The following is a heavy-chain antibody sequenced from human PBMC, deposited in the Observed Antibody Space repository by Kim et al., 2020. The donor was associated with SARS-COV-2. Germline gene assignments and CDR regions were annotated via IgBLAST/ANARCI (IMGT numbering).Heavy chain of an antibody. CDR1: GFTFTHYG. D-gene: IGHD3-10*01. CDR2: ISYDGSNE. V-gene: IGHV3-30*18. J-gene: IGHJ6*01. CDR3: PKSGTTMVRFFYYYGID. Sequence: GGSLRLSCAASGFTFTHYGMHWVRRAPGKGLEWVAIISYDGSNEYYAESLKGRFTIPRDNAKNTLYLQMNSLRPADTAAYYCPKSGTTMVRFFYYYGID.